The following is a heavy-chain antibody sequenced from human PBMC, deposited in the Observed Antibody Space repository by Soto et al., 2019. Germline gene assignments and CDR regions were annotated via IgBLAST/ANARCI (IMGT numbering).Heavy chain of an antibody. Sequence: LRLSCTGSGFTFSSYGMNWVRQAPGKGLEWVSYISPGDYTIHYSDSVKGRFTISRDNAKTSLYLQMNTLRAADSAVYYCARGGDGNSFYFDYWGQGTLVTVSS. CDR1: GFTFSSYG. V-gene: IGHV3-48*03. CDR3: ARGGDGNSFYFDY. D-gene: IGHD1-7*01. J-gene: IGHJ4*02. CDR2: ISPGDYTI.